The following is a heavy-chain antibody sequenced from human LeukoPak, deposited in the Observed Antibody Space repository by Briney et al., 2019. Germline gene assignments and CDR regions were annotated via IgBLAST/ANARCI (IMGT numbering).Heavy chain of an antibody. Sequence: PGRSLRLSCAASGFTFSSYAKHWVRQAPGKGLEWVAVISYDGSNKYYADSVKGRFTISRDNSKNTLYLQMNSLRAEDTAVYYCARGRDYRSPEDYWGQGTLVTVSS. V-gene: IGHV3-30-3*01. CDR1: GFTFSSYA. J-gene: IGHJ4*02. CDR3: ARGRDYRSPEDY. CDR2: ISYDGSNK. D-gene: IGHD4-11*01.